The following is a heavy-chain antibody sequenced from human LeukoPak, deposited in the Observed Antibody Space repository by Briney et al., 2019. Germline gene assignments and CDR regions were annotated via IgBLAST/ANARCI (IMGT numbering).Heavy chain of an antibody. D-gene: IGHD2-15*01. CDR3: ARRGGSGYLDY. CDR1: GFTFSSYG. J-gene: IGHJ4*02. Sequence: GGSLRLSCAASGFTFSSYGMHWVRQAPGKGLGWVAVISYDGSKEYCADSVKGRFTISRDNSKNTLFLQMNSLSPEDTAVYYCARRGGSGYLDYWGQGTLVTVSS. V-gene: IGHV3-30*03. CDR2: ISYDGSKE.